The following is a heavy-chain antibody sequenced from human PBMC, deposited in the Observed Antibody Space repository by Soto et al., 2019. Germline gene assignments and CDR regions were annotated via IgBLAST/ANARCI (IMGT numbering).Heavy chain of an antibody. CDR2: IYYSGST. Sequence: QVQLQESGPGLVKPSQTLSLTCTVSGGSISSGDYYWSWIRQPPGKGLEWIGYIYYSGSTYYNPSLQSRVTISVDTSKNQFSLKLSSVTAADTAVYYCAREDIVLVPAASHNWFDPWGQGTLVTVSS. V-gene: IGHV4-30-4*01. D-gene: IGHD2-2*01. CDR1: GGSISSGDYY. CDR3: AREDIVLVPAASHNWFDP. J-gene: IGHJ5*02.